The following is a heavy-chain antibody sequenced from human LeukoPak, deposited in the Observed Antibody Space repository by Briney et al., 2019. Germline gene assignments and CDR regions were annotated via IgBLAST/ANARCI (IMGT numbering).Heavy chain of an antibody. D-gene: IGHD1-14*01. CDR2: MNPNSGNT. J-gene: IGHJ3*02. V-gene: IGHV1-8*02. Sequence: ASVKVSCKASGGTFSSYAISWVRQAPGQGLEWMGRMNPNSGNTGYAQKFQGRVTMTRNTSISTAYMELSSLRSEDTAVYYCARVRNPYAFDIWGQGTMVTVSS. CDR1: GGTFSSYA. CDR3: ARVRNPYAFDI.